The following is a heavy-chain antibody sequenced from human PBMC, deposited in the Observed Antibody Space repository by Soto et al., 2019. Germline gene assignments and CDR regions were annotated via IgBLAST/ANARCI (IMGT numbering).Heavy chain of an antibody. J-gene: IGHJ6*02. V-gene: IGHV1-69*12. CDR3: ARAWGVAAPSGYYYYGMDV. CDR2: IIPIFGTA. Sequence: QVQLVQSGAEVKKPGSSVKVSCKASGGTFSSYAISWVRQAPGQGLEWMGGIIPIFGTANYAQKFQGRVTVTADESPSTAYMEVSSLRSEDTVVYYCARAWGVAAPSGYYYYGMDVWGQGTTVTVSS. CDR1: GGTFSSYA. D-gene: IGHD6-6*01.